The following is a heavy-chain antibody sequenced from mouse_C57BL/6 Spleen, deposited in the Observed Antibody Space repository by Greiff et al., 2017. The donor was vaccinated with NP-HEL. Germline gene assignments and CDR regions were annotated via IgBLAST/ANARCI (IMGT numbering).Heavy chain of an antibody. CDR2: ISSGGDYI. CDR3: TRDSSGYGGYFDY. D-gene: IGHD3-2*02. V-gene: IGHV5-9-1*02. CDR1: GFTFSSYA. Sequence: EVQRVESGEGLVKPGGSLKLSCAASGFTFSSYAMSWVRQTPEKRLEWVAYISSGGDYIYYADTVKGRSTISRDNARNTLYLQMSSLKSEDTAMYYCTRDSSGYGGYFDYWGQGTTLTVSS. J-gene: IGHJ2*01.